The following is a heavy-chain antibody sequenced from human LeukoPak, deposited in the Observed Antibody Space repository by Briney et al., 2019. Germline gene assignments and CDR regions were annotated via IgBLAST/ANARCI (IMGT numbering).Heavy chain of an antibody. CDR2: IWYDGSNK. J-gene: IGHJ4*02. Sequence: GGSLRLSCAASGFTFSTYGMHWVRQAPGKGLEWLTDIWYDGSNKYYTDSVKCRFTISRANSKNTLYLQMSSLRAEDTAVYYCARDSNSYGSGATIDYWGQGTLVTVSS. CDR1: GFTFSTYG. D-gene: IGHD3-10*01. CDR3: ARDSNSYGSGATIDY. V-gene: IGHV3-33*01.